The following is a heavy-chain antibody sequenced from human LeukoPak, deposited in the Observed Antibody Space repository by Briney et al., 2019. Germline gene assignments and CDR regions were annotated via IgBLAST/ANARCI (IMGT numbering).Heavy chain of an antibody. CDR2: IYYSGST. V-gene: IGHV4-59*01. CDR3: ASWIAAAGTLGY. Sequence: PSETLSLTCTVSGGSISGYYWSWIRQPPGKGLEWIGYIYYSGSTNYNPSLKSRVTISVDTSKNQFSLKLSSVTAADTAVYYCASWIAAAGTLGYWGQGTLVTVSS. D-gene: IGHD6-13*01. J-gene: IGHJ4*02. CDR1: GGSISGYY.